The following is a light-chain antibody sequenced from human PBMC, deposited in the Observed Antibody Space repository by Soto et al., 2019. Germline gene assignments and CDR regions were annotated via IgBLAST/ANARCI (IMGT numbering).Light chain of an antibody. V-gene: IGKV1-6*01. Sequence: IQLPQSPSSLSASVGDRCTITCRASQGIRNDLAWYQLKTGKAPKLRIYAESNLQSGVPSRFGGTGSGTDLNLTISGLQSEDFATYYCQQASSFPFTFGQGTRLDIK. CDR3: QQASSFPFT. CDR1: QGIRND. CDR2: AES. J-gene: IGKJ5*01.